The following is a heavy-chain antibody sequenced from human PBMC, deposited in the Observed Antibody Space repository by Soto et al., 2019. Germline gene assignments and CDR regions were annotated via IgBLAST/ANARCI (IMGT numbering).Heavy chain of an antibody. V-gene: IGHV4-59*08. Sequence: QVQLQESGPGLVKPSETLSLTCTVSGGSISGYYWSWIRQPPGKGLEWIGYIFYSGSLKYNPSLKSRVTMSVDTSKNPPSLRLTSVTAADPAVYFCARATTLFGVVLSDWGQGSLVTVSS. D-gene: IGHD3-3*01. CDR3: ARATTLFGVVLSD. J-gene: IGHJ4*02. CDR2: IFYSGSL. CDR1: GGSISGYY.